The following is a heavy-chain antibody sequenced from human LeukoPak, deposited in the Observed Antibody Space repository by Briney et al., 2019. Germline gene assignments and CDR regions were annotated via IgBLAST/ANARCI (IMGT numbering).Heavy chain of an antibody. Sequence: SVKVSCKASGGTFSSYAISWVRQAPGQGLEWMGGIMPIFGAANYAQKFQGRVTMTRDTSISTAYMELSRLRSDDTAVYYCARENVVVPAAIDFGGWFDPWGQGTLVTVSS. V-gene: IGHV1-69*05. CDR2: IMPIFGAA. J-gene: IGHJ5*02. CDR3: ARENVVVPAAIDFGGWFDP. D-gene: IGHD2-2*01. CDR1: GGTFSSYA.